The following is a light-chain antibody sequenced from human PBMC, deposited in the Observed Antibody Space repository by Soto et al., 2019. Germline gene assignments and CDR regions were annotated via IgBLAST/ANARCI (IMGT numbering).Light chain of an antibody. CDR2: DTS. CDR1: QSVSTY. Sequence: EFLLTQSPGTLSLSPEEIATLSCRASQSVSTYLAWYQQKPGQAPRLLIYDTSNRATGVPPRFSGSRSGTDFTLTISSVEPEDFTTYYCQQSYYTPRTFGQGTRLEIK. CDR3: QQSYYTPRT. J-gene: IGKJ5*01. V-gene: IGKV3-11*01.